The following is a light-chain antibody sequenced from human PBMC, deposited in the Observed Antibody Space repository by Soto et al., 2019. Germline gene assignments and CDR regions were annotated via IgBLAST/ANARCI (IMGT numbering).Light chain of an antibody. Sequence: DIQMPQSPSTLSASVGDRVTITCRASQSITRWLAWYQQKPGEAPKLLIYDASSLESGVPSRFSGSGSGTEFPLTISSLQPDDFATFYCQQYNHYSGLTFGVGTKVEIK. CDR2: DAS. J-gene: IGKJ4*01. CDR3: QQYNHYSGLT. V-gene: IGKV1-5*01. CDR1: QSITRW.